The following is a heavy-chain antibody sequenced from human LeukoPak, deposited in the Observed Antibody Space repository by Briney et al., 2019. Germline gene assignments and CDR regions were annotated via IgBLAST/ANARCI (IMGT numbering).Heavy chain of an antibody. CDR1: GGTFSSYT. CDR3: ASSVTIFGVGDY. J-gene: IGHJ4*02. D-gene: IGHD3-3*01. Sequence: SVKVSCKASGGTFSSYTVSWVRQAPGQGLEWMGRIIPILGIANYAQKFQGRVTITADKSTSTAYMELSSLRSEDTAVYYCASSVTIFGVGDYWGQGTLVTVSS. V-gene: IGHV1-69*02. CDR2: IIPILGIA.